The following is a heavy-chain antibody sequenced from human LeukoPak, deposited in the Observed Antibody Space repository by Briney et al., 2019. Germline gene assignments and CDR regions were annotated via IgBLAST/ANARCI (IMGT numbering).Heavy chain of an antibody. Sequence: SQTLSLTCAVPGGSISSGGYSWSWIRQPPGKGLEWIGYIYHSGSTYYNPSLKSRVTISVDRSKNQFSLKLSSVTAADTAVYYCARAEIPRYCSSTSCYMDYGMDVWGQGTTVTVSS. CDR1: GGSISSGGYS. V-gene: IGHV4-30-2*01. CDR2: IYHSGST. CDR3: ARAEIPRYCSSTSCYMDYGMDV. J-gene: IGHJ6*02. D-gene: IGHD2-2*02.